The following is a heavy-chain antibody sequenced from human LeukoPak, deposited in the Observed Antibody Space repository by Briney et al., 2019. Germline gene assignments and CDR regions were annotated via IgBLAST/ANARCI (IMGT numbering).Heavy chain of an antibody. V-gene: IGHV4-59*11. D-gene: IGHD2-2*01. Sequence: SDTLALIRTVSGRPLSRHYWRWIRQPPGKGLEGVGYLYYRWSTNYNPSLKSRVTISVDTSKNQFSLKLSSVTAADTAVYYCARGRRTSDIVVVPAANYYFDYWGQGTLVTVSS. CDR3: ARGRRTSDIVVVPAANYYFDY. CDR1: GRPLSRHY. CDR2: LYYRWST. J-gene: IGHJ4*02.